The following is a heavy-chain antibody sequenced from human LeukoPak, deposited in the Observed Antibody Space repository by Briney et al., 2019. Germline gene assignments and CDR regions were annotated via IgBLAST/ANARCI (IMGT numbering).Heavy chain of an antibody. D-gene: IGHD3-10*01. CDR3: AREEPDYYGSGNIYDY. CDR2: INWIGDNT. Sequence: GGSLRLSCAASGFTFDDYGMSWVRQAPGKGLEWVSGINWIGDNTGYADSVKGRFTISRDNAKNSLFLQMNSLRAEDTAVYYCAREEPDYYGSGNIYDYWGQGTLVTVSS. V-gene: IGHV3-20*04. J-gene: IGHJ4*02. CDR1: GFTFDDYG.